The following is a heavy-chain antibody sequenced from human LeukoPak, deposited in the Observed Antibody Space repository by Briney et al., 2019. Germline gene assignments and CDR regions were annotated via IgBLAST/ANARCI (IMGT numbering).Heavy chain of an antibody. D-gene: IGHD6-19*01. J-gene: IGHJ3*02. CDR1: GGSISSYY. CDR3: ARHPQQWLVSDYAFDI. V-gene: IGHV4-59*08. CDR2: IYYSGST. Sequence: KTSETLSLTCTVSGGSISSYYWSRIRQPPGKGLEWIGYIYYSGSTNYNPSLKSRVTISVDTSKNQFSLKLSSVTAADTAVYYCARHPQQWLVSDYAFDIWGQGTMVTVSS.